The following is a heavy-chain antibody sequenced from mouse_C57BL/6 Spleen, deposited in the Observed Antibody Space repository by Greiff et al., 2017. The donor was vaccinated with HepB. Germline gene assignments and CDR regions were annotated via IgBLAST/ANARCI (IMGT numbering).Heavy chain of an antibody. CDR1: GFTFSSYA. V-gene: IGHV5-4*01. J-gene: IGHJ3*01. Sequence: EVQLQQSGGGLVKPGGSLKLSCAASGFTFSSYAMSWVRQTPEKRLEWVANISDGGSYTYYPDNVKGRFTISRDNAKNNLYLQMSHLKSEATAMYYCARANYYGSQAWFAYWGQGTLVTVSA. CDR2: ISDGGSYT. CDR3: ARANYYGSQAWFAY. D-gene: IGHD1-1*01.